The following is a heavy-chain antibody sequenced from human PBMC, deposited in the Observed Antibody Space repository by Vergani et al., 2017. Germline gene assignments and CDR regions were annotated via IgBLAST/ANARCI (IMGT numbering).Heavy chain of an antibody. J-gene: IGHJ3*02. CDR3: AKDMEPADYGGNQGTGAFDI. CDR1: GFTFDDYA. CDR2: ISWNSSSI. D-gene: IGHD4-23*01. Sequence: EVQLVESGGGLVQPGRSLRLSCAASGFTFDDYAMHWVRQAPGKGLEWVSGISWNSSSIGYADSVKGRFTISRDNAKNSLYLQMNSLRAEDTALYYCAKDMEPADYGGNQGTGAFDIWGQGTMVTVSS. V-gene: IGHV3-9*01.